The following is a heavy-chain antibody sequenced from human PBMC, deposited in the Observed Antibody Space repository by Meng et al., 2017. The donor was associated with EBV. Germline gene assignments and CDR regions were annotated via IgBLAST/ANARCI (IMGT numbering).Heavy chain of an antibody. CDR3: ARDPSSSSPYFDY. D-gene: IGHD6-6*01. Sequence: GPLVVSGAEVKNPGSSLKVSCQASGGTFSSYAISWVRQAPGQGLEWMGGIIPIFGTANYAQKFQGRVTITADESTSTAYMELSSLRSEDTAVYYCARDPSSSSPYFDYWGQGTLVTVSS. CDR2: IIPIFGTA. J-gene: IGHJ4*02. CDR1: GGTFSSYA. V-gene: IGHV1-69*01.